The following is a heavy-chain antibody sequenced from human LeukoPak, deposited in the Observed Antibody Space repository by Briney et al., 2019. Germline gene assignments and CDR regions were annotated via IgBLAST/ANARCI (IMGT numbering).Heavy chain of an antibody. V-gene: IGHV3-33*08. CDR2: IRYDGSNR. CDR3: ARTAAAGLYYYYYMDV. D-gene: IGHD6-13*01. J-gene: IGHJ6*03. Sequence: QPGGSLRLSCAASGFTFSSYGMHWVRQAPGKGLEWVAFIRYDGSNRYYADSVKGRFTISRDNSKNTLYLQMNSLRAEDTAVYYCARTAAAGLYYYYYMDVWGKGTTVTISS. CDR1: GFTFSSYG.